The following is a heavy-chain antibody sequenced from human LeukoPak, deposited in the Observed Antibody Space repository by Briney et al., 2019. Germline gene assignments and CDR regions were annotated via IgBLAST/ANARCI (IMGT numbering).Heavy chain of an antibody. V-gene: IGHV3-74*01. CDR2: IASDGSST. CDR3: ARGRPHGNDY. CDR1: GFTFSSYW. J-gene: IGHJ4*02. Sequence: GGSLVLSCAASGFTFSSYWMNWVRQAPGKGLGWVSRIASDGSSTTYADSVKGRFSISRDNAKNTLYLQMNSLRVEDTAVYYCARGRPHGNDYWGQGTLVTVSS. D-gene: IGHD4-23*01.